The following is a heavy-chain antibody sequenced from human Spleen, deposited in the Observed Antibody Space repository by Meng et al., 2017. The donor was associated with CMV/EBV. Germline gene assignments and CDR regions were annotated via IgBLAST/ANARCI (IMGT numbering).Heavy chain of an antibody. V-gene: IGHV1-2*02. CDR3: ARGCSSTNCYRESGWFDP. D-gene: IGHD2-2*01. Sequence: ASVKVSCKASGYTFTGYYLHWVRQAPGQGLEWMGWINPDSGGTNYAQRFQGRVTMTSDTSIGTAYMDLSRLRSDDTAVYYCARGCSSTNCYRESGWFDPWGQGTTVAVSS. CDR2: INPDSGGT. CDR1: GYTFTGYY. J-gene: IGHJ5*02.